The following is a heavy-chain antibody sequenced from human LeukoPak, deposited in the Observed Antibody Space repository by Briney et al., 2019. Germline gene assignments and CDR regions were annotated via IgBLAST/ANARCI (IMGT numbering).Heavy chain of an antibody. J-gene: IGHJ4*02. V-gene: IGHV3-48*03. Sequence: GGSLRLSCAASGFTFSSYEMNWVRQAPGKGLEWVSYISSSGSTIYYADSVKGRFTISRDNAKNSLYLQMNSLRAEDTAVYYCARVLMYYDFWSGYDYWGQGTLVTVSS. CDR2: ISSSGSTI. D-gene: IGHD3-3*01. CDR3: ARVLMYYDFWSGYDY. CDR1: GFTFSSYE.